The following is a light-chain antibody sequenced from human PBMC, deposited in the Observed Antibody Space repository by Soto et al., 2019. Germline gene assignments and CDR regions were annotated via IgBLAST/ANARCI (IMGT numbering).Light chain of an antibody. CDR3: QQYGSSPRT. CDR1: QSVSSTY. J-gene: IGKJ1*01. V-gene: IGKV3-20*01. Sequence: EIVLTQSTGTLSLFPGERATFSCRASQSVSSTYLAWYQQKPGQAPRLLIYGASSRATGIPDRFSGSGAGTDFTLTISRREPEDAAVYYCQQYGSSPRTFGQGTKVEI. CDR2: GAS.